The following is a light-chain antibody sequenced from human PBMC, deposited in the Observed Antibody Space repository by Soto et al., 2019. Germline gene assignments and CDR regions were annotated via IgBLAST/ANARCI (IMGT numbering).Light chain of an antibody. J-gene: IGKJ5*01. CDR3: QQRRDWPPIT. CDR1: QSVNSY. V-gene: IGKV3-11*01. Sequence: EIVLTQSPDTLSLSPGDRATLSCRASQSVNSYLAWYQQKPGQAPRLLIYDGSNRATGIPARFSGSGSGTDFTLTISSLEPEDFAVYSCQQRRDWPPITFGQGTRLDIK. CDR2: DGS.